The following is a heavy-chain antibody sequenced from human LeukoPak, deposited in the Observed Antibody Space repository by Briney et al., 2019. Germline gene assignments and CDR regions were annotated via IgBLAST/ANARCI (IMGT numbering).Heavy chain of an antibody. CDR3: VKDSGTTSWYFAFDV. V-gene: IGHV3-23*01. Sequence: GGSLRLSCAAYGLIFSSYAMTWVRQAPGKGLEWVSSFGLYGGTTHYADSVKGRFTISRNNSKNKLYLEMTSLRADYKSVYYCVKDSGTTSWYFAFDVWGQGTMVAVSS. D-gene: IGHD2-2*01. CDR1: GLIFSSYA. J-gene: IGHJ3*01. CDR2: FGLYGGTT.